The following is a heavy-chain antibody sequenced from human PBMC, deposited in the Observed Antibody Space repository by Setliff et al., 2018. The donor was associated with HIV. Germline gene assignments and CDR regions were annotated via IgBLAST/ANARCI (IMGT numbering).Heavy chain of an antibody. CDR1: GGSFSGYY. CDR2: INHSGST. Sequence: SSETLSLTCAVYGGSFSGYYWSWIRQPPGKGLEWIGEINHSGSTNYNPSLKSRVTISVDTSKNQFSLMLSSVTAADTAVYYCARHSGVASPNWFDPWGQGTLVTVSS. CDR3: ARHSGVASPNWFDP. V-gene: IGHV4-34*01. D-gene: IGHD3-10*01. J-gene: IGHJ5*02.